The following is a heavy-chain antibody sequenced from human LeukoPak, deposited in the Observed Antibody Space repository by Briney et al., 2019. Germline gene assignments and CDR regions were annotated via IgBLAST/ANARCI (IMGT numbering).Heavy chain of an antibody. CDR1: GGSISSGSYY. Sequence: SETLSLTCTVSGGSISSGSYYWSWIRQPAGKGLEWIGRIYTSGSTNYNPSLKSRVTISVDTSKNQFSLKLSSVTAADTAVYYCARSSRYQLLYFFDYWGQGTLVTVSS. D-gene: IGHD2-2*02. CDR2: IYTSGST. J-gene: IGHJ4*02. CDR3: ARSSRYQLLYFFDY. V-gene: IGHV4-61*02.